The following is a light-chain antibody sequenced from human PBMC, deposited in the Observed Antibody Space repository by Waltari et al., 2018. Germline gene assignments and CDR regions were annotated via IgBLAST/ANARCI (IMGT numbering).Light chain of an antibody. CDR1: SLRSGD. J-gene: IGLJ2*01. CDR3: NSRDNRGQGVI. CDR2: GEN. V-gene: IGLV3-19*01. Sequence: SSELTQDPAVSVALGQTIRITCQRDSLRSGDASWYQQKPGQAPLLVMFGENNRPSGIPDRFSGSIAGSTTSLTITGAQAEDEADYYCNSRDNRGQGVIFGGGTKVTVL.